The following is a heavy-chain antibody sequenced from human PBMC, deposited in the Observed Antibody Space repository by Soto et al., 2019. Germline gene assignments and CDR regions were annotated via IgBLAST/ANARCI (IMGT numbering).Heavy chain of an antibody. V-gene: IGHV1-69*06. CDR1: GGTFSSYA. J-gene: IGHJ4*02. CDR2: IIPIFGTA. Sequence: QVQLVQSGAEVKKPGSSVKVSCKASGGTFSSYAISWVRQAPGQGLEWMGGIIPIFGTANYAQKFQGRVTMTRNTSISTAYMELSSLRSEDTAVYYCAREGGSMVRGSDPFDYWGQGTLVTVSS. D-gene: IGHD3-10*01. CDR3: AREGGSMVRGSDPFDY.